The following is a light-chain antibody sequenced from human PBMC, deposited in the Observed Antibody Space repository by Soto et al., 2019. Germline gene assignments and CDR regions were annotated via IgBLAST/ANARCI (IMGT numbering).Light chain of an antibody. CDR2: AAS. J-gene: IGKJ3*01. CDR3: QQSYSTPFT. V-gene: IGKV1-39*01. Sequence: GDRVAITCRASQHISTYLAWYQQKPGKAPNLLIYAASSLQSGVPSRFSGSGSGTDFTLTISSLQPEDFATYYCQQSYSTPFTFGPGTKVDIK. CDR1: QHISTY.